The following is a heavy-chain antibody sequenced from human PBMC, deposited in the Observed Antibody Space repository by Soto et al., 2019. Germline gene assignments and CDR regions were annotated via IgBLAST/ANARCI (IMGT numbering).Heavy chain of an antibody. J-gene: IGHJ5*02. CDR3: ARGGEVATQRGIMSPKQNWFDP. CDR1: GFTFSSYA. D-gene: IGHD5-12*01. CDR2: ISGSGGST. Sequence: PGGSLRLSCAASGFTFSSYAMSWVRQAPGKGLEWVSAISGSGGSTYYADSVKGRFTISRDNSKNTLYLQMNSLRAEDTAVYYCARGGEVATQRGIMSPKQNWFDPWGQGTLVTVSS. V-gene: IGHV3-23*01.